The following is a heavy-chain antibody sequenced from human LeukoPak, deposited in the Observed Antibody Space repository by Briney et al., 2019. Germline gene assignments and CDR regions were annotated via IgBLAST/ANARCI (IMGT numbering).Heavy chain of an antibody. Sequence: GASVKVSCKVSGSTLTELSMHWVRQAPGEGLEWMGGFDPEDGEAIYAQKFQDRVTMTEDTSTDTVYMELSSLRSEDTAVYYCATDFLGFDPWGQGTLVTVSS. CDR3: ATDFLGFDP. J-gene: IGHJ5*02. V-gene: IGHV1-24*01. CDR2: FDPEDGEA. D-gene: IGHD2/OR15-2a*01. CDR1: GSTLTELS.